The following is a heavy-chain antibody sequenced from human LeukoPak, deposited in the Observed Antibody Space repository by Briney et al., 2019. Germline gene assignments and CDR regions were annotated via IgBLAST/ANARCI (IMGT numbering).Heavy chain of an antibody. Sequence: GGSLRLSCAASGFTFSDYAMNWVRQAPGKGLEWVSSISSSSSNYVYNAASVQGRFTISRDNTKNSLYLQMSSLRAEDTAVYYCTRDFDWFRNQFDYWGQGTLVTVSS. J-gene: IGHJ4*02. CDR3: TRDFDWFRNQFDY. CDR2: ISSSSSNYV. V-gene: IGHV3-21*01. D-gene: IGHD3-9*01. CDR1: GFTFSDYA.